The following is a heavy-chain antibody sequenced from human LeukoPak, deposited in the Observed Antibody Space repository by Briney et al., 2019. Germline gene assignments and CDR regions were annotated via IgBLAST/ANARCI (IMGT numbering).Heavy chain of an antibody. D-gene: IGHD4-11*01. CDR1: GYTFTGYY. Sequence: ASVKVSCKASGYTFTGYYIHWVRQAPGQGLEWMGWINPNSGGTNYAQKFQGRVTMTRDTSISTAYMELSRLTSDDTAVYYCARDAIVRDYSNADYWGQGTLVTVSS. J-gene: IGHJ4*02. CDR3: ARDAIVRDYSNADY. CDR2: INPNSGGT. V-gene: IGHV1-2*02.